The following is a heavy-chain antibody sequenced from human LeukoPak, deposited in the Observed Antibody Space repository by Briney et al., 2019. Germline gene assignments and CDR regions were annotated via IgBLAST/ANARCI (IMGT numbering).Heavy chain of an antibody. D-gene: IGHD6-13*01. CDR3: ARDLQQKYYYYYHYMDV. V-gene: IGHV4-34*01. Sequence: SETLSLTCAVYGGSFSGYYWSWIRQPPGKGLEWLGEINHSGSTNYNPSLKSRVTISVDTSKNQFSLKLSSVTAADTAVYYCARDLQQKYYYYYHYMDVWGKGTTVTVSS. CDR1: GGSFSGYY. CDR2: INHSGST. J-gene: IGHJ6*03.